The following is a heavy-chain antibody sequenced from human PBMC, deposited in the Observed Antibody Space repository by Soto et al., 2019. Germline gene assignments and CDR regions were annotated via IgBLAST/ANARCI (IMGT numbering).Heavy chain of an antibody. V-gene: IGHV1-69*13. CDR2: IIPIFGTA. Sequence: SVKVSCKASGGTFSSYAISWVRQAPGQGLEWMGGIIPIFGTANYAQKFQGRVTITADESTSTAYMELSSLRSEDTAVYYCARCQLDEYYSSYSGMDVWGQGTMVTAFS. J-gene: IGHJ6*02. CDR3: ARCQLDEYYSSYSGMDV. D-gene: IGHD2-2*01. CDR1: GGTFSSYA.